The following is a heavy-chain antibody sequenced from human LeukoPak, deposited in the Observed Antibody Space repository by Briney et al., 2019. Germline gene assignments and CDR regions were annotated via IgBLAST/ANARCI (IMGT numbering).Heavy chain of an antibody. J-gene: IGHJ4*02. Sequence: PSETLSLTCTVSGGSISSYYWSWIRQPPGKGLEWIGYIYYSGSTNYNPSLKSRVTISVDTSKNQFPLKLSSVTAADTAVYYCARAVVSATGPFDYWSQGTLVTVSS. CDR2: IYYSGST. CDR3: ARAVVSATGPFDY. V-gene: IGHV4-59*01. CDR1: GGSISSYY. D-gene: IGHD2-15*01.